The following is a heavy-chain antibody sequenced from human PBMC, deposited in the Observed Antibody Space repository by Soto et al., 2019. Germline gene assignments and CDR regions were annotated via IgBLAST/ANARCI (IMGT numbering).Heavy chain of an antibody. V-gene: IGHV1-8*01. Sequence: ASVKVSCKASGDTFTSYDINWVRQATGQGLEWMGWMNPNSGNTGYAQKFQGRVTMTRNTSISTAYMELSSLRSEDTAVYYCARGPFTIFGVVIGYYYYGMDVWGQGTTVTVSS. CDR2: MNPNSGNT. J-gene: IGHJ6*02. D-gene: IGHD3-3*01. CDR3: ARGPFTIFGVVIGYYYYGMDV. CDR1: GDTFTSYD.